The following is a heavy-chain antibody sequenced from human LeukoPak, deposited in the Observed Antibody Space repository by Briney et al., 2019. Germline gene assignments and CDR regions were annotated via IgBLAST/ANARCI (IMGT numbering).Heavy chain of an antibody. CDR1: GGSISSGGYY. Sequence: SQTLSLTCTVSGGSISSGGYYWSWIRQHPGKGLEWIGYIYYSGSTYYNPSLKSRVTISVDTSKNQFSLKLSSVIAADTAVYYCARARIQLWSPLDYWGQGTLVTVSS. D-gene: IGHD5-18*01. V-gene: IGHV4-31*03. CDR2: IYYSGST. J-gene: IGHJ4*02. CDR3: ARARIQLWSPLDY.